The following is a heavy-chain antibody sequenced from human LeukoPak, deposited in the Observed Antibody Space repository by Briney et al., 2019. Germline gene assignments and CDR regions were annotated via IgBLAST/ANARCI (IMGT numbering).Heavy chain of an antibody. CDR2: ISYSGTT. J-gene: IGHJ4*02. CDR3: ARHGQNGDYPLDY. D-gene: IGHD4-17*01. V-gene: IGHV4-59*08. Sequence: PSETLPLTCTVTGGSISNYYWSWIRQPPGKGLEWIAYISYSGTTNYNPSLKSRVTISVDTSKNQFSLKLRSVTAADTAIYYCARHGQNGDYPLDYWGQGTLVTVSS. CDR1: GGSISNYY.